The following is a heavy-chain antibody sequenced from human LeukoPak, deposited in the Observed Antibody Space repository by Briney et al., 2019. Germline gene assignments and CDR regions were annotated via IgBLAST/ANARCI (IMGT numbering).Heavy chain of an antibody. D-gene: IGHD2-8*01. V-gene: IGHV4-4*02. J-gene: IGHJ6*03. CDR1: GGSISSSTNW. Sequence: PSETLSLTCAVSGGSISSSTNWWSWVRQPPGKGLEWIGEIYHSGGTNYNPSLKSRITISVDKSQNQFSLKVNSLTAADTAVYYCAINGYYCMDVWGKGTTVTVSS. CDR3: AINGYYCMDV. CDR2: IYHSGGT.